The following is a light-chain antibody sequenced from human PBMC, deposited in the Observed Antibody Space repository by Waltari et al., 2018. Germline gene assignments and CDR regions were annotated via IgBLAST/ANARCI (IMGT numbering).Light chain of an antibody. CDR1: SSDIGGYNY. J-gene: IGLJ2*01. V-gene: IGLV2-11*01. CDR3: CSYAGSYTWV. Sequence: QAALTQPRSVSGSPGQSVTISCTGTSSDIGGYNYVSWYQQHPGTAPKLMIYEVSKRPPGVSDLFSGSKSGNTASLTISGLQAEDEADYYCCSYAGSYTWVFGGGTRLTVL. CDR2: EVS.